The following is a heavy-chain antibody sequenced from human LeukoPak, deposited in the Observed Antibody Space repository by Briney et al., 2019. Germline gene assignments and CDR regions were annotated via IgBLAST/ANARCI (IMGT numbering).Heavy chain of an antibody. V-gene: IGHV5-51*01. Sequence: PGESLKISCKGSGYSFTSYWIGWVRQMPGKGLEWMGFIYPGDSDTRYSPSFQGQVTISADKSISTAYLQWSSLKASDTAMYYCARNWNPYYNWFDPWGQGTLVTVSS. J-gene: IGHJ5*02. D-gene: IGHD1-1*01. CDR1: GYSFTSYW. CDR3: ARNWNPYYNWFDP. CDR2: IYPGDSDT.